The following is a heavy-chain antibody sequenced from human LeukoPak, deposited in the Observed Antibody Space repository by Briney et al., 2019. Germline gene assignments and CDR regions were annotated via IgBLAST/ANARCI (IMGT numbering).Heavy chain of an antibody. Sequence: GGSLRLSCAASGFTFSSYAMSWVRQAPGKGLEWVSAISGSGGSTYYADSVKGRFTISRDNSKNTLYLQMNSLRAEDTAVYYCAKDLDIVVVPAAIDWFDPWGQGTLVTVPS. CDR1: GFTFSSYA. J-gene: IGHJ5*02. D-gene: IGHD2-2*02. CDR2: ISGSGGST. CDR3: AKDLDIVVVPAAIDWFDP. V-gene: IGHV3-23*01.